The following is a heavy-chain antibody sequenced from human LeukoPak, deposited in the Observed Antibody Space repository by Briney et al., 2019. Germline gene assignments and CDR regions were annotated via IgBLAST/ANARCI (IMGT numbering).Heavy chain of an antibody. Sequence: PSETLSLTCNVSGDSISSGDYFWSWIRQPPGKGLEWIGYIYYSGSTYYSPPLKSRVSISLDRSKNQFSLKLRSVTAADTAVYYCARGPSVRLGELSLDYWGQGTLVTVSS. CDR1: GDSISSGDYF. CDR2: IYYSGST. J-gene: IGHJ4*02. CDR3: ARGPSVRLGELSLDY. D-gene: IGHD3-16*02. V-gene: IGHV4-30-4*01.